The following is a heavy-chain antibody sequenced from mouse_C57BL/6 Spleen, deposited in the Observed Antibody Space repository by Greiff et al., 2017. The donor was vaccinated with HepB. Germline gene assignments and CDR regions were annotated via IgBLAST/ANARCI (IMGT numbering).Heavy chain of an antibody. D-gene: IGHD2-3*01. J-gene: IGHJ4*01. Sequence: EVNVVESGGDLVKPGGSLKLSCAASGFTFSSYGMSWVRQTPDKRLEWVATISSGGSYTYYPDSVKGRFTISRDNATNTLYLQMSSLKSEDTAMYYCARRYDGSYYAMDYWGQGTSVTVSS. CDR3: ARRYDGSYYAMDY. CDR2: ISSGGSYT. V-gene: IGHV5-6*02. CDR1: GFTFSSYG.